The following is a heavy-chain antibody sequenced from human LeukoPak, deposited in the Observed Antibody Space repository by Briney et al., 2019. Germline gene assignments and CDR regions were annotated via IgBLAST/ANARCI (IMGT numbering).Heavy chain of an antibody. CDR2: ISYDGSNK. Sequence: GGSLRLSCAASGFTFSSYGMHWVRQAPGKWLEWVAVISYDGSNKYYADSVKGRFTISRDNSKNTLYLQMNSLRAEDTAVYYCAKATYYDILTGSWGAFDIWGQGTMVTVSS. CDR1: GFTFSSYG. J-gene: IGHJ3*02. CDR3: AKATYYDILTGSWGAFDI. V-gene: IGHV3-30*18. D-gene: IGHD3-9*01.